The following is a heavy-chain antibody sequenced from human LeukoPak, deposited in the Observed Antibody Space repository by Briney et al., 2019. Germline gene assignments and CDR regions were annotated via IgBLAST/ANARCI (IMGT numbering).Heavy chain of an antibody. V-gene: IGHV1-2*02. CDR3: ARATYSSGWDRSCAFDI. J-gene: IGHJ3*02. CDR2: INPSSGGT. Sequence: GASVKVSCKASGYTFTDYYMHWVRQAPGQGLEWMGWINPSSGGTNYAQKFQGRVTMTRDTSISTAYMELSRLRSDDTAVYYCARATYSSGWDRSCAFDIWGQGTMVTVSS. D-gene: IGHD6-19*01. CDR1: GYTFTDYY.